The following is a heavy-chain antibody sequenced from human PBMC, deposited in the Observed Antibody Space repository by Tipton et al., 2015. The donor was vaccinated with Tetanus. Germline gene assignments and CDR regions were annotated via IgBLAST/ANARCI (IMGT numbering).Heavy chain of an antibody. CDR2: IHHSGST. Sequence: QLVQSGAEVKPSGTLSLTCVVSGGSINSSDWWTWVRQPPGKGLEWIGEIHHSGSTNYNPSLKSRVTLSVDKSKNQFSLKLSSVTVADTAVYYCARDTYYGDPLGYFDLWGRGTLVTVSS. V-gene: IGHV4-4*02. CDR3: ARDTYYGDPLGYFDL. CDR1: GGSINSSDW. D-gene: IGHD4-17*01. J-gene: IGHJ2*01.